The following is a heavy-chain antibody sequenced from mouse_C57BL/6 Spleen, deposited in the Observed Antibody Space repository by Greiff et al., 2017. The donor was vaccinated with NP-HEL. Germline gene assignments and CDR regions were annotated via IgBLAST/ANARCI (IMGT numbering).Heavy chain of an antibody. V-gene: IGHV14-3*01. D-gene: IGHD1-1*01. CDR2: IDPANGNT. Sequence: VHVKQSVAELVRPGASVKLSCTASGFNIKNTYMHWVKQRPEQGLEWIGRIDPANGNTKYAPKFQGKATITADTSSNTAYLQLSSLTSEDTAIYYCASSYGRQDYYAMDYWGQGTSVTVSS. CDR1: GFNIKNTY. CDR3: ASSYGRQDYYAMDY. J-gene: IGHJ4*01.